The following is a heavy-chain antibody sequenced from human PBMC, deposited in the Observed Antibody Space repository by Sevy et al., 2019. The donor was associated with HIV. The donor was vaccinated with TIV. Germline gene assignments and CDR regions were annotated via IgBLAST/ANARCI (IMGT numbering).Heavy chain of an antibody. Sequence: GGSLRLSCAASGFTFSSYGMHWVRQAPGKGLEWVAVISYDGSNKYYADSVKGRFTISRDNSKNTLDLQMNRLRAEDTAVYYCAKEGAYSSSWMNYFDYWGQGTLVTVSS. J-gene: IGHJ4*02. CDR3: AKEGAYSSSWMNYFDY. CDR1: GFTFSSYG. D-gene: IGHD6-13*01. CDR2: ISYDGSNK. V-gene: IGHV3-30*18.